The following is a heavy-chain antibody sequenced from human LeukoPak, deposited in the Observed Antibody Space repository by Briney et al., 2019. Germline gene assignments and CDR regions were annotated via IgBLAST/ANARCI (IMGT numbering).Heavy chain of an antibody. V-gene: IGHV3-7*01. CDR1: GFTVSSNY. CDR2: IGPDGSDK. J-gene: IGHJ4*02. CDR3: ARFRRSAQSY. Sequence: GGSLRLSCAASGFTVSSNYMSWVRQAPGKGLEWVANIGPDGSDKQYVDSMKGRFTISRDNAQNSVYLHMNSLTAEDTAVYYCARFRRSAQSYWGQGILVTVSS. D-gene: IGHD2-15*01.